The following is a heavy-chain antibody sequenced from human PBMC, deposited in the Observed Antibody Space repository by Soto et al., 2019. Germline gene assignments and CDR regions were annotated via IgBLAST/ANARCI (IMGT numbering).Heavy chain of an antibody. J-gene: IGHJ4*02. V-gene: IGHV4-39*01. CDR2: IYYSGHT. CDR3: ARYFLRGRFFDS. CDR1: DGSFSSSYY. D-gene: IGHD3-10*01. Sequence: QLQLQESGPGLVKPSETLSLTCSVSDGSFSSSYYWGWLRQAPGKGLEWLGNIYYSGHTYYNPSLKSRFAMSVDTSKNQFSLTLTYVTAADTAVYYCARYFLRGRFFDSWGQGTLVTVSS.